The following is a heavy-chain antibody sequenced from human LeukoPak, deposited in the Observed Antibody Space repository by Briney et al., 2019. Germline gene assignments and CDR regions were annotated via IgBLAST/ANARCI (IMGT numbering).Heavy chain of an antibody. D-gene: IGHD5/OR15-5a*01. CDR1: GFTFSSYA. CDR2: ISGCGGST. J-gene: IGHJ5*02. V-gene: IGHV3-23*01. CDR3: AKDRSRSTEGWFDP. Sequence: GGSLRLSCAASGFTFSSYAMSWVRQAPGKGLEWVSAISGCGGSTYYADSVKGRFTISRDNSKNTLYLQMNSLRAEDTAVYYCAKDRSRSTEGWFDPWGQGTLVTVSS.